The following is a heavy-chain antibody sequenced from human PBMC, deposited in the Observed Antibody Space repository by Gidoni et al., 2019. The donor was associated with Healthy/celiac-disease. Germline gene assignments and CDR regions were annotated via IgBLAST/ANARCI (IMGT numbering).Heavy chain of an antibody. V-gene: IGHV1-69*04. CDR3: ARDIDPQQLPPGWFDP. Sequence: QVQLVQSGAEVKKPGSSVKVSCKASGGTFSSYAISWVRQAPGQGLEWMGRIIPILGIANYAQKFQGRVTITADKSTSTAYMELSSLRSEDTAVYYCARDIDPQQLPPGWFDPWGQGTLVTVSS. D-gene: IGHD6-13*01. J-gene: IGHJ5*02. CDR1: GGTFSSYA. CDR2: IIPILGIA.